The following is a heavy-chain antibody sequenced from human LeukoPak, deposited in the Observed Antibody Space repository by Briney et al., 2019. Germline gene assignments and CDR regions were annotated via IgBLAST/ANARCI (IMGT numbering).Heavy chain of an antibody. Sequence: GGSLRLSCAASGFTFSNYWVHWVRQAPGKGLVLVSRMNHDGSITTYADSVKGRFTISRDNAKNTLYLQMNSLRAEDTAVYYCVITLYSSGLPPFCGEGTLVTVSS. J-gene: IGHJ4*02. CDR3: VITLYSSGLPPF. CDR1: GFTFSNYW. D-gene: IGHD3-22*01. V-gene: IGHV3-74*01. CDR2: MNHDGSIT.